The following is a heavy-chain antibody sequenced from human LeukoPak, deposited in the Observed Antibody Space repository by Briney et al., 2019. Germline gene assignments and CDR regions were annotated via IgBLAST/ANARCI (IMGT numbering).Heavy chain of an antibody. CDR3: TRSAYGDYGTA. D-gene: IGHD4-17*01. CDR1: GFTFSGSA. CDR2: IRSKANSYAT. J-gene: IGHJ5*02. Sequence: PGGSLRLSCAASGFTFSGSAMHWLPQASGKGLEWVGRIRSKANSYATAYAASVKGRFTISRDDSKNTAYLQMNSLKTEDTAVYYCTRSAYGDYGTAWGQGTLVTVSS. V-gene: IGHV3-73*01.